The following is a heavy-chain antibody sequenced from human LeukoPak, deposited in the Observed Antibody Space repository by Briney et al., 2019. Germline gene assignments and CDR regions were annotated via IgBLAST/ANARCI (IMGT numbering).Heavy chain of an antibody. V-gene: IGHV3-66*01. J-gene: IGHJ1*01. CDR1: GFSVSDFY. CDR2: IYSGGDT. CDR3: TRDPDG. Sequence: PGGSLRLSCAASGFSVSDFYMSWVRLAPGKGLEWVSVIYSGGDTFHAESLKGRFTLSRDNSKNILYLQMNSLRAEDTAVYYCTRDPDGWGQGTLVTVSS.